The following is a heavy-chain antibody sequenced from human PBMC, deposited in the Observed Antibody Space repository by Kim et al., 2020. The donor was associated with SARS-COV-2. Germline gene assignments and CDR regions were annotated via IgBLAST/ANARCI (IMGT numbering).Heavy chain of an antibody. CDR2: IYYSGST. V-gene: IGHV4-59*08. Sequence: SETLSLICTVSGGSISSYYWSWIRQPPGKGLEWIGYIYYSGSTNYNPSLKSRVTISVDTSKNQFSLKLSSVTAADTAVYYCARHGIAVAGIDPWGQGTLVTVSS. D-gene: IGHD6-19*01. CDR3: ARHGIAVAGIDP. J-gene: IGHJ5*02. CDR1: GGSISSYY.